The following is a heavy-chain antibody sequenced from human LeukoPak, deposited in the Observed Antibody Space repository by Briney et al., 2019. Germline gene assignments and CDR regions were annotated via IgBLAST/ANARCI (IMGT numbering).Heavy chain of an antibody. CDR3: AAGSGSYYPDYYGMDV. CDR1: GFTFSSYA. CDR2: ISYDGSNK. D-gene: IGHD3-10*01. V-gene: IGHV3-30-3*01. Sequence: GGSLRLSCAASGFTFSSYAMHWVRQAPGKGLEGVAGISYDGSNKYYAESVKGRFTISRDNSKNTLYLQINSLRAQDTAVYYCAAGSGSYYPDYYGMDVWGQGTTVTVSS. J-gene: IGHJ6*02.